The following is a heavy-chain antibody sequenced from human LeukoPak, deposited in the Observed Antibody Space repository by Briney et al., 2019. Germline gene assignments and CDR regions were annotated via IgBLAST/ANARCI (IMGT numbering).Heavy chain of an antibody. CDR3: TRHIGWEAQDFDY. CDR2: IRSKANSYAT. D-gene: IGHD1-26*01. V-gene: IGHV3-73*01. Sequence: GGSLRLSCAASGFTFSGSAMHWVRQASGKGLEWVGRIRSKANSYATAYAASVKGRFTISRDDSKNTAYLQMNSLKTEDTAVYYCTRHIGWEAQDFDYWGQGTLVTVSS. CDR1: GFTFSGSA. J-gene: IGHJ4*02.